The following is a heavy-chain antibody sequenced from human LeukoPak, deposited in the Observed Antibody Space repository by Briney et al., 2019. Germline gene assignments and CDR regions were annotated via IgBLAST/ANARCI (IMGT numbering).Heavy chain of an antibody. J-gene: IGHJ4*02. CDR1: GGSINSFY. CDR2: INFTRIS. CDR3: ARRGAMVRGPAYHFDH. V-gene: IGHV4-59*08. Sequence: PSETLSLICTVSGGSINSFYWSWIRQTPGKGLERIGHINFTRISDLNPTLKSRFSISIDTSKNQFSLNLHAVTAADTAVYYCARRGAMVRGPAYHFDHWGQGVLVTVSS. D-gene: IGHD3-10*01.